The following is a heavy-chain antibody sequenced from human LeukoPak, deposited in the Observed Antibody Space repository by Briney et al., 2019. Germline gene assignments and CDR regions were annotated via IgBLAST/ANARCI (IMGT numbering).Heavy chain of an antibody. J-gene: IGHJ4*02. Sequence: GRSLRLSCQTSGFTFSSYAMSWVRQAPGKGLEWVSAISGSGGSTYYADSVKGRFTISRDNSKNTLYLQMNSLRAEDTAVYYCAKPGLVVVPAAILYYFDYWGQGTLVTVSS. D-gene: IGHD2-2*01. V-gene: IGHV3-23*01. CDR2: ISGSGGST. CDR3: AKPGLVVVPAAILYYFDY. CDR1: GFTFSSYA.